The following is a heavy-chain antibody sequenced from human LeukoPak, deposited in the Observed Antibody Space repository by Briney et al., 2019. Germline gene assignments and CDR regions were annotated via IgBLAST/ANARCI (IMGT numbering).Heavy chain of an antibody. Sequence: ASVKVSCKASGYTFTSYGISWVRQAPGQGHEWMGWISAYNGNTNYAQKLQGRVTMTTDTSTSTAYMELRSLRSDDTAVYYCARERDYGGNEEIDYWGQGTLVTVSS. CDR2: ISAYNGNT. J-gene: IGHJ4*02. V-gene: IGHV1-18*01. CDR3: ARERDYGGNEEIDY. D-gene: IGHD4-23*01. CDR1: GYTFTSYG.